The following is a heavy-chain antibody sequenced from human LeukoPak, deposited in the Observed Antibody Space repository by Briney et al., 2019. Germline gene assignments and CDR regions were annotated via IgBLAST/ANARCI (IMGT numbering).Heavy chain of an antibody. CDR3: SRGPHSDYRDCYYYKDV. Sequence: SETLSLTCAVYGGSFSGYYCSWIRQPPGKGLEWIGAINHRGSTNYNPSLKSRVTTLVDTTNNKFSQQLSSGTAADAAVYYFSRGPHSDYRDCYYYKDVGGKGTTATVSS. CDR1: GGSFSGYY. V-gene: IGHV4-34*01. J-gene: IGHJ6*03. D-gene: IGHD4-11*01. CDR2: INHRGST.